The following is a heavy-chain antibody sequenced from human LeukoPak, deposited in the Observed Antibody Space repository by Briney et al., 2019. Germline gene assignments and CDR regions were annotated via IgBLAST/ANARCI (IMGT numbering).Heavy chain of an antibody. J-gene: IGHJ4*02. CDR1: GGTFSSYA. D-gene: IGHD7-27*01. Sequence: SVKVSCKASGGTFSSYAISWVRQAPGQGLEWMGRIIPILGIANYAQKFQGRVTITADKSTSTAYMELNSLRAEDTAVYYCARDELGMSYWGQGTLVTVSS. V-gene: IGHV1-69*04. CDR3: ARDELGMSY. CDR2: IIPILGIA.